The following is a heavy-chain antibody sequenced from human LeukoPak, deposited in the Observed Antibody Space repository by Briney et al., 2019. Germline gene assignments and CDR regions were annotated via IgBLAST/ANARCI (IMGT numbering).Heavy chain of an antibody. J-gene: IGHJ5*02. D-gene: IGHD1-14*01. Sequence: PGGSLRLSCAASGFTFEDYAMHWVRQAPGKGQEWVSGINWNSASTGYADSVKGRFTISRDNVMNSLYLQMNSLRPEDTALYYCVKDRRNPYRPEGPFDPWGQGTLVTVSS. CDR1: GFTFEDYA. V-gene: IGHV3-9*01. CDR3: VKDRRNPYRPEGPFDP. CDR2: INWNSAST.